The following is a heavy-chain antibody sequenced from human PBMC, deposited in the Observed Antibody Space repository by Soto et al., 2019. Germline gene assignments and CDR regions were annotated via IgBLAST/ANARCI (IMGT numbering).Heavy chain of an antibody. J-gene: IGHJ4*02. CDR1: GYTFTSYW. CDR3: ARGADPSDYFSGIYRTPDY. Sequence: GESLKISCKGSGYTFTSYWIGWVRQMPGKGLEWMGIIYPGDSDTRYSPSFQGQVTFSADKSISTAYLQWSSLKGSDTAVYYCARGADPSDYFSGIYRTPDYWGQGTLVTVSS. V-gene: IGHV5-51*01. D-gene: IGHD3-16*02. CDR2: IYPGDSDT.